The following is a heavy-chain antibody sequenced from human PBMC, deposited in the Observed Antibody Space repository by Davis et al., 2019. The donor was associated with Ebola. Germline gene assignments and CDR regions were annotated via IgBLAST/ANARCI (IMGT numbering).Heavy chain of an antibody. CDR3: TTPGGQDSGYDVFDI. Sequence: SVKVSCKASGGTFINYSFGWVRQAPGLGLEWMGGIIPIFDKTSSAQTFQGRVTVTRDTSTTTVYMDLSSLRSEDTALYYCTTPGGQDSGYDVFDIWGQGTMVTVSS. J-gene: IGHJ3*02. CDR1: GGTFINYS. D-gene: IGHD5-12*01. V-gene: IGHV1-69*05. CDR2: IIPIFDKT.